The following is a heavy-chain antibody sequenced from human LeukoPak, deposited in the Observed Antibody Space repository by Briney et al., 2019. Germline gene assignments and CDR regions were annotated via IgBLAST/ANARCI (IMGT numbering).Heavy chain of an antibody. D-gene: IGHD3-10*02. V-gene: IGHV3-48*03. CDR1: GFTFSSYE. CDR2: ISSSGSTI. Sequence: RGSLRLSCAASGFTFSSYEMNWVRQAPGKVLEWVSYISSSGSTIYYADSVKGRFTISRDNAKNSLYLQMNSLRAEDTAVYYCAELGITMIGGVWGKGTTVTISS. J-gene: IGHJ6*04. CDR3: AELGITMIGGV.